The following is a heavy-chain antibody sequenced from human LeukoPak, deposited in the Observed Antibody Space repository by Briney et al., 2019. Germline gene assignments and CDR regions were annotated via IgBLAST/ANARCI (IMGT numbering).Heavy chain of an antibody. V-gene: IGHV1-24*01. Sequence: VASVKVSCKVSGYTLTELSMHWVRQAPGKGLERMGGFDPEDGETIYAQKFQGRVTMTEDTSTDTAYMEPSSLRSEDTAVYYCATKANYDFWSGYYTDYWGQGTLVTVSS. CDR3: ATKANYDFWSGYYTDY. D-gene: IGHD3-3*01. CDR2: FDPEDGET. J-gene: IGHJ4*02. CDR1: GYTLTELS.